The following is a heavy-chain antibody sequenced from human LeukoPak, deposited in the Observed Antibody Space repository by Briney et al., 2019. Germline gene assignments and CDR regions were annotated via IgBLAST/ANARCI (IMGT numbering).Heavy chain of an antibody. Sequence: GRSLRLSCAASGFTFSSYAMHWVRQAPGKGLEWVSAISGSGGSTYYADSVKGRFTISRDNSKNTLYLQMNSLRAEDTAVYYCAKARGCSNGVCYIRDYYYGMDVWGQGSTVTVSS. V-gene: IGHV3-23*01. CDR2: ISGSGGST. CDR1: GFTFSSYA. D-gene: IGHD2-8*01. J-gene: IGHJ6*02. CDR3: AKARGCSNGVCYIRDYYYGMDV.